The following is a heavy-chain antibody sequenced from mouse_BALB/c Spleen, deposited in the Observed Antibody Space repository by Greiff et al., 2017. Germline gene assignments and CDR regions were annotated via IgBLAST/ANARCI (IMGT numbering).Heavy chain of an antibody. CDR2: ISSGSSTI. CDR1: GFTFSSFG. V-gene: IGHV5-17*02. D-gene: IGHD1-1*01. J-gene: IGHJ2*01. Sequence: EVKLQESGGGLVQPGGSLKLSCAASGFTFSSFGMHWVRQAPEKGLEWVAYISSGSSTIYYADTVKGRFTISRDNPKNTLFLQMTSLRSEDTAMYYSARRAGSSYLFDYWGQGTTLTVSS. CDR3: ARRAGSSYLFDY.